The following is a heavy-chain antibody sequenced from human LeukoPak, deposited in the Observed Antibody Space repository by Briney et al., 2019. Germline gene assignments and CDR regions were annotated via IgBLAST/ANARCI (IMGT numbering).Heavy chain of an antibody. V-gene: IGHV1-69*06. J-gene: IGHJ4*02. CDR2: IIPIFGTA. CDR3: AREGAYGNFDY. Sequence: ASVKVSCKASGGTFSSYAISWVRQAPGRGLEWMGGIIPIFGTANYAQKFQGRVTITADKSTSAAYMEPSSLRSEDTAVYYCAREGAYGNFDYWGQGTLVTVPS. CDR1: GGTFSSYA. D-gene: IGHD3-10*01.